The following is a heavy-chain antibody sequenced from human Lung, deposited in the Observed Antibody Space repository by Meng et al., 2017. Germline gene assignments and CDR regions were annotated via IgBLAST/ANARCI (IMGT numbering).Heavy chain of an antibody. D-gene: IGHD2-21*01. V-gene: IGHV1-2*06. CDR2: INPNSGGT. CDR3: AKALGWGSSPDY. Sequence: QVQLVQSGADVKKPGVSVKVSCKASGYTFTAYYIHWVRQAPGQGLEWMGRINPNSGGTNFAQKFQGRVIMTRDTSISTAYMELSSLGFDDTAVYYCAKALGWGSSPDYWGQGILVTVSS. J-gene: IGHJ4*02. CDR1: GYTFTAYY.